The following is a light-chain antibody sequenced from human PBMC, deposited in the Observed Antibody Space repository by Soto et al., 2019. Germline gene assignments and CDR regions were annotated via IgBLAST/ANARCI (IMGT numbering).Light chain of an antibody. J-gene: IGKJ2*01. V-gene: IGKV3-20*01. CDR2: GAS. Sequence: ESILTQSPGTLSLSPGERATVSCRASQTVNSRHLNWYQHKPGQAPRLLIYGASIRAAGIPDRFSGSRSGADFSLTITRLEPENSAVYYCQQFDGSRPAFTFGQGTKLEI. CDR1: QTVNSRH. CDR3: QQFDGSRPAFT.